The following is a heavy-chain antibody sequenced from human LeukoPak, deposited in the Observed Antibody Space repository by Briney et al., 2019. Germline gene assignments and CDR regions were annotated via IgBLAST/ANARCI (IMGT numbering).Heavy chain of an antibody. CDR2: IRYDGSNK. Sequence: GGSLRLSCAASGFTFSSYGMHWVRQAPGKGLEWVAFIRYDGSNKYYADSVKGRFTISRDNSKNTLYLQMNSLRAEDTAVYYCVKIEDTKDTTFVRWGIDYWGQGTLVTVSS. D-gene: IGHD3-16*01. V-gene: IGHV3-30*02. J-gene: IGHJ4*02. CDR1: GFTFSSYG. CDR3: VKIEDTKDTTFVRWGIDY.